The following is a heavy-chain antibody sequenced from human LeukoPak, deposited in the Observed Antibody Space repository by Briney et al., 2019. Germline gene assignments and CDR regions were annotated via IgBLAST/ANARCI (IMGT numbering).Heavy chain of an antibody. Sequence: WIRQPPGKGLEWVGHIKRKSDGETTDYAAPVRGRFSISRDDSKNTVYLQMNSLRIEDTGVYYCTTSGGNWDYFDYWGQGTLVTVSS. V-gene: IGHV3-15*01. CDR2: IKRKSDGETT. D-gene: IGHD7-27*01. CDR3: TTSGGNWDYFDY. J-gene: IGHJ4*02.